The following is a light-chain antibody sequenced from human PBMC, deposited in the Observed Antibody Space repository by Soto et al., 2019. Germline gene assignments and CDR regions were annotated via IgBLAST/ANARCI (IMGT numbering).Light chain of an antibody. V-gene: IGKV1-39*01. J-gene: IGKJ4*01. CDR1: QSISTY. CDR2: GAT. Sequence: DIRMTQSPSSLSASVGDRVTITCRTSQSISTYLSWYQQKPGKAPKLLIYGATRLQSGAPSRFTGSGSGTEFTLTSSSLQPEDFATYSCQQSYSTPRLTFGGGTKVDIK. CDR3: QQSYSTPRLT.